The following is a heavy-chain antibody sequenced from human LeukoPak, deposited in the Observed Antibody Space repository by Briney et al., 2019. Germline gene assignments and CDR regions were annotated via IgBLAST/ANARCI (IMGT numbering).Heavy chain of an antibody. J-gene: IGHJ4*02. CDR1: GYSFTTYW. D-gene: IGHD3-16*01. V-gene: IGHV5-51*01. Sequence: GESLKISCQGSGYSFTTYWIGWVRQVPGEGLEWMGIIQPGNPDIRYSPSFQGQVTIPADQSITTAYLQWSSLKASDTAIYYCATHEARSSWGPFDYWGLGTLVTVSS. CDR3: ATHEARSSWGPFDY. CDR2: IQPGNPDI.